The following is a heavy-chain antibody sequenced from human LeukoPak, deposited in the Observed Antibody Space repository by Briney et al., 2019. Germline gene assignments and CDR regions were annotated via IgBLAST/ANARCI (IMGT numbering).Heavy chain of an antibody. Sequence: GGSLTLTCAASGFTFSSYWMHWVRQAAGKGLVWVSRINSDGSSTSYADSVKRRFTVSRENSENTLYVQLNSLRAEDTAVYYCAKDAGGNWWAFDYWGEGTLVTVSS. J-gene: IGHJ4*02. CDR3: AKDAGGNWWAFDY. D-gene: IGHD4-23*01. V-gene: IGHV3-74*01. CDR1: GFTFSSYW. CDR2: INSDGSST.